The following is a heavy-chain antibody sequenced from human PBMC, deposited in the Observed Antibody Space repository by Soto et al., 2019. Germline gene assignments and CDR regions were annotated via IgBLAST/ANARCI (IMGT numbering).Heavy chain of an antibody. Sequence: GGSLRLSCATSGFTFTSYAMHWVRQAPGKGLEWVAVIWYDGSRRYYADSVKARFTISRENSQNTLFLQMNSLRAEDTAVYYCARARPAGFWSGHSDPYFDYCGQGTLVTVSS. CDR1: GFTFTSYA. J-gene: IGHJ4*02. D-gene: IGHD3-3*01. V-gene: IGHV3-33*01. CDR2: IWYDGSRR. CDR3: ARARPAGFWSGHSDPYFDY.